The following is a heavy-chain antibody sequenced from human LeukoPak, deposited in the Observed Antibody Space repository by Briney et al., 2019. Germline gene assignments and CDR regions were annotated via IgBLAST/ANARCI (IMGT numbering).Heavy chain of an antibody. D-gene: IGHD7-27*01. CDR2: ISSSSNTI. J-gene: IGHJ3*02. CDR3: ARGTNWGGDDAFDI. Sequence: PGGSLRLSCAASGFIFSSYSMNWVRQAPGKGLEWVSYISSSSNTIYYADSVKGRFTISRDNAKNSLYLQMTSLRAEDTAVYYCARGTNWGGDDAFDIWGQGTMVTVSS. V-gene: IGHV3-48*04. CDR1: GFIFSSYS.